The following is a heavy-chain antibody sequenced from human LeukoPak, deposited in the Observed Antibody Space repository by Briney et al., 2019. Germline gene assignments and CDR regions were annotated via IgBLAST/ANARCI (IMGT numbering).Heavy chain of an antibody. J-gene: IGHJ6*03. CDR3: VKDGSTVTTYYYYYYMDV. CDR2: IRYDGSNK. CDR1: GFTFSSYG. V-gene: IGHV3-30*02. D-gene: IGHD4-17*01. Sequence: GGSLRLSCAASGFTFSSYGMHWVRQAPGKGLEWVAFIRYDGSNKYYADSVKGRFTISRDNSKNTLYLQMNSLRAEDTAVYYCVKDGSTVTTYYYYYYMDVWGKGTTVTVSS.